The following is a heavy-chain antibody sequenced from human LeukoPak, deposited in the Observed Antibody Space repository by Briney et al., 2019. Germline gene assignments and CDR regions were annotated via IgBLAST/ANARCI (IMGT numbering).Heavy chain of an antibody. CDR3: ARGGYYDSSGYYYFDY. CDR2: MNPNSGNT. J-gene: IGHJ4*02. CDR1: GGSFSSYA. D-gene: IGHD3-22*01. V-gene: IGHV1-8*02. Sequence: ASVKVSCKASGGSFSSYAISWVRQATGQGLEWMGWMNPNSGNTGYAQKFQGRVTMTRNTSISTAYMELSSLRSEDTAVYYCARGGYYDSSGYYYFDYWGQGTLVTVSS.